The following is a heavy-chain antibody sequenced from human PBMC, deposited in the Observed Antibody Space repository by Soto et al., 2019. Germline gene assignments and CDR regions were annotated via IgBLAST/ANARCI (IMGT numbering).Heavy chain of an antibody. D-gene: IGHD5-12*01. CDR3: ARVIGGYDYYYYYGMDV. CDR1: GGSVSSGSYY. Sequence: SETLSLTCTVSGGSVSSGSYYWSWIRQPPGKGLEWIGYIYYSGSINYNPSLKSRVTISVATSKNQFSLKLSSVTAADTAVYYCARVIGGYDYYYYYGMDVWGQGTTVTVSS. CDR2: IYYSGSI. J-gene: IGHJ6*02. V-gene: IGHV4-61*01.